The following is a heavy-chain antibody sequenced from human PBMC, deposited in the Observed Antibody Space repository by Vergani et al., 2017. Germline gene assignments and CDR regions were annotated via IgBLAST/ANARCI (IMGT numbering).Heavy chain of an antibody. CDR1: GGTFSSYT. CDR2: IIPILGIA. CDR3: ARSGGWFGEFDY. D-gene: IGHD3-10*01. V-gene: IGHV1-69*02. Sequence: QVQLVQSGAEVKKPGSSVKVSCKASGGTFSSYTISWVRQAPGQGLEWMGRIIPILGIANYAQKFQGRVTITADKSTSTAYMELSSLRSEDTAVYYCARSGGWFGEFDYWGQGTLVTVSS. J-gene: IGHJ4*02.